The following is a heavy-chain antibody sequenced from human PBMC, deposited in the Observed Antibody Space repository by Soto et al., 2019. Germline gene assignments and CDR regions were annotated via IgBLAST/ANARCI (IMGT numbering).Heavy chain of an antibody. J-gene: IGHJ5*02. CDR2: IIPIFGTA. CDR1: GGTFSSYA. V-gene: IGHV1-69*01. D-gene: IGHD6-6*01. CDR3: AGGTYSSSPNWFDP. Sequence: QVQLVQSGAEVKKPGSSVKVSCKASGGTFSSYAISWVRQAPGQGLEWMGGIIPIFGTANYAQTFQGRLTITADESTSTADMELGSLRSKDTAVYYCAGGTYSSSPNWFDPWGQGTLGTVSS.